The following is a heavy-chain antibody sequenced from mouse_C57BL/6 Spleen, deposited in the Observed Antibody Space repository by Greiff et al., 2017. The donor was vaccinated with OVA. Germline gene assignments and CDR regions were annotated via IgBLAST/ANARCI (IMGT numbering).Heavy chain of an antibody. V-gene: IGHV1-75*01. CDR2: IFPGSGST. J-gene: IGHJ4*01. CDR3: ARSYYGSSSHAMDY. Sequence: QVQLKESGPELVKPGASVKISCKASGYTFTDYYINWVKQRPGQGLEWIGWIFPGSGSTYYNEKFKGKATLTVDKSSSTAYMLLSSLTSEDSAVYFGARSYYGSSSHAMDYWGQGTSVTVSS. D-gene: IGHD1-1*01. CDR1: GYTFTDYY.